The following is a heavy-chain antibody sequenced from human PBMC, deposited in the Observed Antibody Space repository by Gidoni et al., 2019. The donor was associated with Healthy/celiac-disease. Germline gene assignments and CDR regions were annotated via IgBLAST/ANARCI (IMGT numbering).Heavy chain of an antibody. V-gene: IGHV3-20*01. D-gene: IGHD1-7*01. CDR2: INWNGGST. J-gene: IGHJ5*02. CDR1: GFPFDAYG. Sequence: EVQLVESGGGVVRPGGSLRLSCAASGFPFDAYGMSWVRQAPGKGLEWVSGINWNGGSTGYADSVKGRFTISRDNAKNSLYLQMNSLRAEDTALYHCARVITGTTLFGWFDPWGQGTLVTVSS. CDR3: ARVITGTTLFGWFDP.